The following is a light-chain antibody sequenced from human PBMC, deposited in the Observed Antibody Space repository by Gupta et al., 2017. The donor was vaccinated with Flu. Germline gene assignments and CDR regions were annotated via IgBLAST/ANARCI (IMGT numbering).Light chain of an antibody. CDR1: RSTIGIYP. Sequence: QSVLTQPPSVSEAPTQRVTISCSGSRSTIGIYPVSWYQQLPGKTPKLLIYYDDLLPSGVSDRFSGSKSGTSASLAIRGLQSEDEAEYYCATWDDSLNGSVFGGGTKLTVL. CDR2: YDD. V-gene: IGLV1-36*01. CDR3: ATWDDSLNGSV. J-gene: IGLJ3*02.